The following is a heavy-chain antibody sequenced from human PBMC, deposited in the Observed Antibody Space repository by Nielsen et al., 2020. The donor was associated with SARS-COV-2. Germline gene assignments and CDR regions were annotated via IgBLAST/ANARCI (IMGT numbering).Heavy chain of an antibody. D-gene: IGHD5-18*01. CDR2: IYYSGST. J-gene: IGHJ4*02. Sequence: SETLSLTCTVSGGSISSGGYYWSWIRQHPGKGLEWIGYIYYSGSTYYNPSLKSRVTISVDTSKNQFSLKLSFVTAADTAVYYCARGFRWIQLWSYYFDYWGQGTLVTVSS. CDR3: ARGFRWIQLWSYYFDY. V-gene: IGHV4-31*03. CDR1: GGSISSGGYY.